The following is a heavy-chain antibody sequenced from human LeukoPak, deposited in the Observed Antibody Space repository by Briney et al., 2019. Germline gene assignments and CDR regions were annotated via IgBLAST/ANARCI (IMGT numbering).Heavy chain of an antibody. CDR3: ARDGTAPGLYFDL. CDR1: GFTFSDYW. CDR2: IRQDGSEK. D-gene: IGHD1/OR15-1a*01. V-gene: IGHV3-7*01. Sequence: PGGSLRLSCAASGFTFSDYWMNWVRLAPGKGLEWVASIRQDGSEKSYVDSVKGRFTISRDNTWNSLYLQMNSLRAEDTAVYYRARDGTAPGLYFDLWGQGTLVTVSS. J-gene: IGHJ4*01.